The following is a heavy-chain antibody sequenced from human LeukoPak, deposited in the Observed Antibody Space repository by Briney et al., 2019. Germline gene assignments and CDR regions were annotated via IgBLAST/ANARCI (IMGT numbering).Heavy chain of an antibody. Sequence: SETLSLTCTVSGGSISSSSYYWGWIRQPPGKGLEWIGNIYHSGSTYYNPSLKRRVTISVDTSKNRFSLKVSSVTAADTGVYYCARGIVATDSHYYMDVWGKGTTVTVSS. D-gene: IGHD2/OR15-2a*01. CDR3: ARGIVATDSHYYMDV. CDR2: IYHSGST. CDR1: GGSISSSSYY. J-gene: IGHJ6*03. V-gene: IGHV4-39*07.